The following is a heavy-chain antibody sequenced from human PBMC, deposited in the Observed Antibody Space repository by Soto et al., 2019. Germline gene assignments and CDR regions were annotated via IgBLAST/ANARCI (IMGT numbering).Heavy chain of an antibody. CDR1: GYSFPGFW. CDR2: IFPADSET. D-gene: IGHD5-12*01. Sequence: PGESLKISCGASGYSFPGFWIGWVRQMPGKGLEWMGIIFPADSETRYSPSFQGQVTISADKSASTAYLEWSSLRASDTAIYYCARRGAGYNYDYWGQGTLVTVSS. J-gene: IGHJ4*02. CDR3: ARRGAGYNYDY. V-gene: IGHV5-51*01.